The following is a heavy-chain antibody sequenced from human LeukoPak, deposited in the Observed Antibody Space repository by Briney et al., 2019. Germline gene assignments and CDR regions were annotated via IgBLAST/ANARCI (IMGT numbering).Heavy chain of an antibody. D-gene: IGHD3-10*01. CDR3: AKASFGELLGNYFDY. J-gene: IGHJ4*02. Sequence: GGSLRLSCAASGFTFDDYAMHWVRQAPGKGLEWVSGISWNSGSIGYADSVKGRFTISRDNAKNSLYLQMNSLRAEDTALYYCAKASFGELLGNYFDYWGQGTLVTISS. CDR1: GFTFDDYA. CDR2: ISWNSGSI. V-gene: IGHV3-9*01.